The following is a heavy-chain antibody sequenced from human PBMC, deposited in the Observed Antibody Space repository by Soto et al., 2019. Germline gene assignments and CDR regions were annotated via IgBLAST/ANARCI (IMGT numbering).Heavy chain of an antibody. D-gene: IGHD3-22*01. Sequence: PGGALRLSVAASGLTFISYAMSWVRQSPGKGLECVSAISGSGITIYYADSVNGLFTISMDNAKNSLYLQMNSLRAEDTAVYYCARKITMIGSWYYGMDVWGQGTTVTVSS. CDR1: GLTFISYA. CDR2: ISGSGITI. V-gene: IGHV3-23*01. J-gene: IGHJ6*02. CDR3: ARKITMIGSWYYGMDV.